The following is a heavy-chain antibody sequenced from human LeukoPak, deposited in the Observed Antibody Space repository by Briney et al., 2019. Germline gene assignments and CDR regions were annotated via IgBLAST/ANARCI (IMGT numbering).Heavy chain of an antibody. D-gene: IGHD3-3*01. CDR1: GFTFSDYY. V-gene: IGHV3-11*04. CDR2: ISSSGSTI. Sequence: GGSLRLSCAASGFTFSDYYMSWIRQAPGDGLEWFSYISSSGSTIYYADSVKGRFTISRDNAKNSLYLQMNSLRAEDTAVYYCARVPVTIFGVVGPRHYYYYMDVWGKGTTVTVSS. CDR3: ARVPVTIFGVVGPRHYYYYMDV. J-gene: IGHJ6*03.